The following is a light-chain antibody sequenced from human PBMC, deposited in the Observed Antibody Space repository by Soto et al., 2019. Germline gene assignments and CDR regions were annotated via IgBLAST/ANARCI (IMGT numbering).Light chain of an antibody. CDR1: QSVGNS. J-gene: IGKJ2*01. CDR2: GSS. Sequence: TQAPVTLSVSPGERATLSCRASQSVGNSLVWYQQRPGHAPSLLIYGSSTRATGIPAWFSGSGSGTEFTLTISSLQSEDFAGYYCQHRESFGQGTKLEIK. V-gene: IGKV3-15*01. CDR3: QHRES.